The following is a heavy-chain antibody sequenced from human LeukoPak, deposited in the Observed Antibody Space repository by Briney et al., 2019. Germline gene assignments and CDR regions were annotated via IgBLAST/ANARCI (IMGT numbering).Heavy chain of an antibody. D-gene: IGHD2-2*01. CDR1: GGSISSYY. V-gene: IGHV4-59*12. CDR2: IYYSGST. Sequence: SETLSLTCTVSGGSISSYYWSWIRQPPGKGLEWIGYIYYSGSTNYNPSLKSRVTISVDTSKNQFSLKLSSVTAADTAVYYCARGVYCSSTSCSGRYFDYWGQGTLVTVSS. J-gene: IGHJ4*02. CDR3: ARGVYCSSTSCSGRYFDY.